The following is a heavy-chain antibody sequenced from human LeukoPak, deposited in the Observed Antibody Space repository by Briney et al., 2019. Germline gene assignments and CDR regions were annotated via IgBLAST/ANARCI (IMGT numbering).Heavy chain of an antibody. CDR2: FDPEDGET. V-gene: IGHV1-24*01. J-gene: IGHJ3*02. Sequence: VSVEVSCKVSGYTLTKLSMHWVRQAPGKGLEWMGGFDPEDGETIYAQKFQGRVTMTEDTSTDTAYMELSSLRSEDTAVYYCATKRTYYDSSGYPIQDAFDIWGQGTMVTVSS. CDR1: GYTLTKLS. D-gene: IGHD3-22*01. CDR3: ATKRTYYDSSGYPIQDAFDI.